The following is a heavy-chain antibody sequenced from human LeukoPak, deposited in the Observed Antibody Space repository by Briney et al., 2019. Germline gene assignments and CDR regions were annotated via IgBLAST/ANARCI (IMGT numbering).Heavy chain of an antibody. Sequence: KESAPTLAKPTQTLTLTCTFSGFSLTTTGVGVGWIRQPPRKALERLAPIYRDDDKRYSQSLKSRLTISRDISRNHVVLTMTNMEPLDTATYYCAHSGGYCTHSTCYDHFDKWGQGNLVTVSS. J-gene: IGHJ4*02. CDR3: AHSGGYCTHSTCYDHFDK. D-gene: IGHD2-15*01. CDR1: GFSLTTTGVG. CDR2: IYRDDDK. V-gene: IGHV2-5*02.